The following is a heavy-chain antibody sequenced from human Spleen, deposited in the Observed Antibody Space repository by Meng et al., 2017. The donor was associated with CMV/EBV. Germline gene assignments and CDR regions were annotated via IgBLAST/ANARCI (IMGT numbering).Heavy chain of an antibody. J-gene: IGHJ6*02. CDR1: GFTFSSYG. V-gene: IGHV3-33*06. Sequence: GESLKISCAASGFTFSSYGMHWVRQAPGKGLEWVAGIWYDGSNKYYADSVKGRFTISRDNSKNTLYLQMNSLRAEDTAVYYCAKDREYCSSTSCYYYYYGMDVWGQGTTVTVSS. CDR2: IWYDGSNK. D-gene: IGHD2-2*01. CDR3: AKDREYCSSTSCYYYYYGMDV.